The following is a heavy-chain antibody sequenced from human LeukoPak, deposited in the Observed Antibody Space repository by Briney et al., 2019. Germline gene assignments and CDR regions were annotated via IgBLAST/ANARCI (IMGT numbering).Heavy chain of an antibody. CDR1: GFMFSSNW. J-gene: IGHJ4*02. V-gene: IGHV3-23*01. Sequence: GGSLRLSCAASGFMFSSNWMSWVRLAPGKGLEWVSAISGSDTSTYYADSVKGRFTISRDNAKNSLYLQMNSLRDEDTAVYYCARDPYYYDSSGYYSTDYWGQGTLVTVSS. CDR3: ARDPYYYDSSGYYSTDY. D-gene: IGHD3-22*01. CDR2: ISGSDTST.